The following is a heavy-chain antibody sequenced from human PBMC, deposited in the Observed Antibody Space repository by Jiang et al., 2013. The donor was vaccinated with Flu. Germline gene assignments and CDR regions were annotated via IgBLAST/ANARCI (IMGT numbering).Heavy chain of an antibody. D-gene: IGHD3-9*01. CDR1: VGPSVVTT. Sequence: LLKPSETLSLTCAVYVGPSVVTTGAGSASPQEGAGVDWGKSIIVEAPTTTRPSKSRVTISVDTSKNQFSLKLSSVTAADTAVYYCARSRPLGLRYFDWAGDYFDYWGQGTLVTVSS. CDR2: SIIVEAP. J-gene: IGHJ4*02. V-gene: IGHV4-34*01. CDR3: ARSRPLGLRYFDWAGDYFDY.